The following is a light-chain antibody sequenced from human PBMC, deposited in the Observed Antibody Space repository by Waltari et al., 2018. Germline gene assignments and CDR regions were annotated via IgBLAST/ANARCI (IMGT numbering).Light chain of an antibody. CDR2: EVN. CDR1: TTTGYTY. J-gene: IGLJ2*01. Sequence: QSALTQPPSASGSPGQSVTISCTRITTTGYTYVSWYQHHPGKAPKLIIYEVNRRPSGVPDRFSGSESGNTASLTVSGLQSEDEADYYCSSYEGTNTLLFGGGTKLTDL. CDR3: SSYEGTNTLL. V-gene: IGLV2-8*01.